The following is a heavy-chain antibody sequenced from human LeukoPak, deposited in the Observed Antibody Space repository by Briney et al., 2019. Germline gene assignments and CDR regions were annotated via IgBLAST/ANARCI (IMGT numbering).Heavy chain of an antibody. V-gene: IGHV3-30-3*01. J-gene: IGHJ6*03. CDR2: ISYDGSNK. CDR1: GFTFSSYA. D-gene: IGHD3-3*01. CDR3: ARGGSTIFGVVIPYMDV. Sequence: TGGSLRLSCAASGFTFSSYAMHWVRQAPGKGLEWVAVISYDGSNKYYADSVKGRFTISRDNSKNTLYLQMNSLRAEDTAVYYCARGGSTIFGVVIPYMDVWGKGTTVTVSS.